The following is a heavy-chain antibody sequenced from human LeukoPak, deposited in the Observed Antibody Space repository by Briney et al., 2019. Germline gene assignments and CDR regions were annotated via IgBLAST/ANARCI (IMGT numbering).Heavy chain of an antibody. CDR3: ARYNSYMDV. J-gene: IGHJ6*03. CDR2: MYSSGDT. V-gene: IGHV4-4*07. CDR1: GGSIRSYH. Sequence: SETLSLTCTVSGGSIRSYHWSWVRQPAGKTLEWIGRMYSSGDTKYNPSLQSRVTMSVDTSTSQFSLKLTSVTAAGTAIYYCARYNSYMDVWGTGTTVTVSS.